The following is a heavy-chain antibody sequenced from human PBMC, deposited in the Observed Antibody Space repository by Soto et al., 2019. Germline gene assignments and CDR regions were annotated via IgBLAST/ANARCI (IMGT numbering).Heavy chain of an antibody. CDR1: GGSISSSSYY. CDR2: IYYSGST. V-gene: IGHV4-39*01. D-gene: IGHD1-1*01. Sequence: PSETLSLTCTVSGGSISSSSYYWGWIRQPPGKGLEWIGSIYYSGSTYYNPSLKSRVTISVDTSKNQFSLKLSSVTAADTAVYYCAREVGVLNEPDYYYYGMDVWGQGNTVTVSS. J-gene: IGHJ6*02. CDR3: AREVGVLNEPDYYYYGMDV.